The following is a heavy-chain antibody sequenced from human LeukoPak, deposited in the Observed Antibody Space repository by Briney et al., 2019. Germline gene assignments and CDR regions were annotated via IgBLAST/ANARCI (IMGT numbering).Heavy chain of an antibody. J-gene: IGHJ1*01. Sequence: ASVKVSCKASGYTFTSYYMHWVRQAPGQGLEWMGIINPSGGSTSYAQKFQGRVTMTRDTSTSTVYMELSSLRSEDTAVYYCARDYYDSSGYSTHRGYLQHWGQGTLVTVSS. CDR2: INPSGGST. V-gene: IGHV1-46*01. CDR3: ARDYYDSSGYSTHRGYLQH. D-gene: IGHD3-22*01. CDR1: GYTFTSYY.